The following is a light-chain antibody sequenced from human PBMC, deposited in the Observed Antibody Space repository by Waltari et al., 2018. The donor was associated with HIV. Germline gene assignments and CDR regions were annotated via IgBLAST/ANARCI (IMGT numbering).Light chain of an antibody. CDR3: QSYDSRLSAWV. Sequence: QSVLTQPPSVSGAPGQRVTISCTGSNSNIGSTYDVHWYQLLPGKAPKLLIYDNNNRPSGVPDRFSGSKSGASASRAITGLQAEDEAYYSCQSYDSRLSAWVFGGGTKVTVL. CDR1: NSNIGSTYD. J-gene: IGLJ3*02. V-gene: IGLV1-40*01. CDR2: DNN.